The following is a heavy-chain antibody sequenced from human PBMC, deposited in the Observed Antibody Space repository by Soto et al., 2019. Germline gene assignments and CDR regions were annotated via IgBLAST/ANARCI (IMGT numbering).Heavy chain of an antibody. V-gene: IGHV3-23*01. CDR2: ISGSGGST. CDR1: GVTFISYA. CDR3: AKVVTLYYYYGMDV. J-gene: IGHJ6*02. Sequence: GGSLRLSCASSGVTFISYAMSWVRQAPGKGLEWVSAISGSGGSTYYADSVKGRFTISRDNSKNTLYLQMNSLRAEDTAVYYCAKVVTLYYYYGMDVWGQGTTVTVSS. D-gene: IGHD5-18*01.